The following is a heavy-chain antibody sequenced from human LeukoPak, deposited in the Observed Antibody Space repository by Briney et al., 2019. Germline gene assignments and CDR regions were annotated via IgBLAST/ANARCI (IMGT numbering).Heavy chain of an antibody. D-gene: IGHD2-2*01. J-gene: IGHJ5*02. CDR3: ARLPDCSSTSCYLPYNWFDP. V-gene: IGHV4-59*05. Sequence: PSETLSLTCTVSGGSISSYYWSWIRQPPGKGLEWIGSIYYSGSTYYNPSLKSRVTISVDTSKNQFSLKLSSVTAADTAVYYCARLPDCSSTSCYLPYNWFDPWGQGTLVTVSS. CDR2: IYYSGST. CDR1: GGSISSYY.